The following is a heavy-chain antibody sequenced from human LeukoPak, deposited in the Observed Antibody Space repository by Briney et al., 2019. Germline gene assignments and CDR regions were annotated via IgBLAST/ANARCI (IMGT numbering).Heavy chain of an antibody. V-gene: IGHV3-21*01. CDR2: ISTTGTYT. J-gene: IGHJ4*02. CDR1: GFTFSSNA. Sequence: PGGSLRLSCAASGFTFSSNAMSWVRQAPGKGLEWFSSISTTGTYTDYADSVKGRFTISRDNTKNSVFLQMNGLKAEDTAVYYCARVQTSSGASHYYFDYWGQGSLVTVSS. CDR3: ARVQTSSGASHYYFDY. D-gene: IGHD2-15*01.